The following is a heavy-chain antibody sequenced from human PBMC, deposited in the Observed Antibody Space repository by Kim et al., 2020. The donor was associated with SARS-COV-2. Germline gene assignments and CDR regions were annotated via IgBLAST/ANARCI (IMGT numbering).Heavy chain of an antibody. CDR3: AKESAGWSGYGMDV. J-gene: IGHJ6*02. CDR2: ISGSGGRT. V-gene: IGHV3-23*01. D-gene: IGHD3-3*01. Sequence: GGSLRLSCAASGFTFSSYAMSWVRQAPGKGLEWVSGISGSGGRTYYADSVKGRFTISRDNSKNTLYLQMNSLRAEDTAVYYCAKESAGWSGYGMDVWGQGTTVTVSS. CDR1: GFTFSSYA.